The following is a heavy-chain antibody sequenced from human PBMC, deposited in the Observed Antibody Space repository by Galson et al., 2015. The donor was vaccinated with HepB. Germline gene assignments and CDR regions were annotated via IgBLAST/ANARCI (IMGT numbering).Heavy chain of an antibody. V-gene: IGHV3-23*01. Sequence: SLRLSCAASGFTFSSYAMSWVRQAPGKGLEWVSAISGSGGSTYYADSVKGRFTISRDNSKNTLYLQMNSLRAEDTAVYYCAKDPRGYSEGDYWGQGTLVTVSS. CDR3: AKDPRGYSEGDY. J-gene: IGHJ4*02. CDR2: ISGSGGST. D-gene: IGHD5-18*01. CDR1: GFTFSSYA.